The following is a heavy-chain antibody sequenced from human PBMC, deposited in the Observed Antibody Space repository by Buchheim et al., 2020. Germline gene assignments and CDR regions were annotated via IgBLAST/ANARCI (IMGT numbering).Heavy chain of an antibody. Sequence: EVQLEESGGDLVQPGGSLRLSCAASGFTFSTYAMTWVRQAAGKGLEWVSAISGSGDSTYYADPVKGRFTISRDNSKNTLYLQMNSLRAEDTAVYYCAKCVPSVIRRNWLDPWGQGTL. D-gene: IGHD3-10*01. V-gene: IGHV3-23*04. CDR3: AKCVPSVIRRNWLDP. J-gene: IGHJ5*02. CDR2: ISGSGDST. CDR1: GFTFSTYA.